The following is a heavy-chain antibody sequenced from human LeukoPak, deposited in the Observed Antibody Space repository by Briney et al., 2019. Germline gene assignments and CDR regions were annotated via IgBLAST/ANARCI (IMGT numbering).Heavy chain of an antibody. Sequence: SETLSLTCTVSGGSISSSSYYWGWIRQPPGKGLEWIGSIYFSGSASFDPSLKSRVTISVDTSKNQFSLRLSSVTAADTAVYYCATWRTAKTGFDYWGQGTLVTVSS. V-gene: IGHV4-39*01. CDR2: IYFSGSA. CDR1: GGSISSSSYY. D-gene: IGHD1-1*01. CDR3: ATWRTAKTGFDY. J-gene: IGHJ4*02.